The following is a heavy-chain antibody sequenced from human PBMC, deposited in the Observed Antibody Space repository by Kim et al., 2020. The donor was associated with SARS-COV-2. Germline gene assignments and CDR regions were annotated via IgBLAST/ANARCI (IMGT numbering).Heavy chain of an antibody. CDR2: ICYSGST. Sequence: SETLSLTCTVSGGSISSGDYYWSWIRQPPGKGLEWIGYICYSGSTYYNPSLKSRVTISVDTSKNQFSLKLSSVTAADTAVYYCARGVDIVVVPAAGNWFDPWGQGTLVTVSS. J-gene: IGHJ5*02. D-gene: IGHD2-2*01. V-gene: IGHV4-30-4*01. CDR1: GGSISSGDYY. CDR3: ARGVDIVVVPAAGNWFDP.